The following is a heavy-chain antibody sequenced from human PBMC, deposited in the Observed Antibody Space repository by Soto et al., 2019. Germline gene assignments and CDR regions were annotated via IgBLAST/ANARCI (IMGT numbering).Heavy chain of an antibody. CDR3: ARVRVGGYSYGYSHFDY. Sequence: VASVKVSCKASGGTFSSYAISWVRQAPGQGLEWMGGIIPIFGTANYAQKFQGRVTITADESTSTAYMELSSLRSEDTAVYYCARVRVGGYSYGYSHFDYWGQGTLVTVSS. D-gene: IGHD5-18*01. CDR1: GGTFSSYA. CDR2: IIPIFGTA. V-gene: IGHV1-69*13. J-gene: IGHJ4*02.